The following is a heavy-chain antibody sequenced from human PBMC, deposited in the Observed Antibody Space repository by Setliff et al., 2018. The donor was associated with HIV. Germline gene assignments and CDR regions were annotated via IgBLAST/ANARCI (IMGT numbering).Heavy chain of an antibody. J-gene: IGHJ4*02. CDR3: ARLDDYHDF. Sequence: GSLRLSCAASGFTFDDYAMHWVRQAPGKGLEWVSAISGSGGSTYYADSVKGRFTISRDNSKNTVYLQMNSLRAEDTAVYFCARLDDYHDFWGQGTLVTVSS. V-gene: IGHV3-23*01. CDR1: GFTFDDYA. CDR2: ISGSGGST. D-gene: IGHD3-16*01.